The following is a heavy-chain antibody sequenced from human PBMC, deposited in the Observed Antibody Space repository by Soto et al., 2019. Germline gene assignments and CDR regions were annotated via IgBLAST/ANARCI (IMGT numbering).Heavy chain of an antibody. V-gene: IGHV1-18*01. D-gene: IGHD3-10*01. Sequence: ASVKVSCKASGYTFTSYGISWVRQAPGQGLEWMGWISTNNGTTNYAQKLQGRVTITTDESTSTAYMELSSLRSDDTAVYYCAKSTVFLICDPWGQGTLVTVSS. CDR1: GYTFTSYG. CDR3: AKSTVFLICDP. CDR2: ISTNNGTT. J-gene: IGHJ5*02.